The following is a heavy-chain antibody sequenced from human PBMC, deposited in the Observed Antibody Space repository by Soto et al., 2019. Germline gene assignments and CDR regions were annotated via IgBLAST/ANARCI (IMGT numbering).Heavy chain of an antibody. CDR3: ARASLLLWFGEHHYYFYY. D-gene: IGHD3-10*01. Sequence: SETLSLTCTVSGGSISSYYWSWIRQPPGKGLEWIGYIYYSGSTNYNPSLKSRVTISVDTSKNQFSLKLSSVTAADTAVYYCARASLLLWFGEHHYYFYYWGQGTLVTVSS. CDR1: GGSISSYY. CDR2: IYYSGST. V-gene: IGHV4-59*01. J-gene: IGHJ4*02.